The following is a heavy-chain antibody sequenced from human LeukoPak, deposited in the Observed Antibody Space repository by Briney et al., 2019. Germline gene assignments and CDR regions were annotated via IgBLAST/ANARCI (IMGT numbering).Heavy chain of an antibody. J-gene: IGHJ4*02. CDR1: GGSFSGYY. CDR2: INHSGST. CDR3: ARSLVHTAMVINDY. Sequence: SETLSLTCAVYGGSFSGYYWSWIRQPPGKGLELIGEINHSGSTNYNPSLKSRVTISVDTSKNQFSLKLSSVTAADTAVYYCARSLVHTAMVINDYWGQGTLVTVSS. D-gene: IGHD5-18*01. V-gene: IGHV4-34*01.